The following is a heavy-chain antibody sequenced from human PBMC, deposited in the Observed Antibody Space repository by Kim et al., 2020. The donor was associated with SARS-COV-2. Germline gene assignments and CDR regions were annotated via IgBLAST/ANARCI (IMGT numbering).Heavy chain of an antibody. D-gene: IGHD3-22*01. CDR1: GFTLSGYN. CDR3: ARYKTYYHIDY. Sequence: GGSLRLSCAASGFTLSGYNMNWVRQAPGKGLEWVSYISTTTTIYYADCVKGRFTISRDNAKNSLYLQMNSLRDEDTAVYYCARYKTYYHIDYWGQGTPVTVSS. J-gene: IGHJ4*02. CDR2: ISTTTTI. V-gene: IGHV3-48*02.